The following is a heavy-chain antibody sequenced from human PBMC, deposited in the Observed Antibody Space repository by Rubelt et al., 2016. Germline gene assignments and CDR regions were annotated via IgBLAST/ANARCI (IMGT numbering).Heavy chain of an antibody. Sequence: EVQLVESGGGVVQAGGSLRLSCAASGFTFRTYTMHWVRQAPGKGLEWVSGISGSGGGTYYADPVKGRFTISRDNSKNTRYLQMGSLGAEDTAVYYCAKDTVFMAAAGRMDVWGQGATVTVSS. D-gene: IGHD6-13*01. V-gene: IGHV3-23*04. J-gene: IGHJ6*02. CDR1: GFTFRTYT. CDR2: ISGSGGGT. CDR3: AKDTVFMAAAGRMDV.